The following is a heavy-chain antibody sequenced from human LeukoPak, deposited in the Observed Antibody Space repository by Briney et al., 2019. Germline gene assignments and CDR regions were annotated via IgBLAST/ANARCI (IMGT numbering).Heavy chain of an antibody. J-gene: IGHJ4*02. D-gene: IGHD2-15*01. Sequence: ASVKVSCKASGYTFTADYLHWVRQAPGQGLEWMGCINPSSGGTDYAQKFQGRVTMTRDTSISTAYMELSRLRSDDTAVYYCARDHCSGGSCFPYYFDYWGQGTLVTVSS. V-gene: IGHV1-2*02. CDR2: INPSSGGT. CDR3: ARDHCSGGSCFPYYFDY. CDR1: GYTFTADY.